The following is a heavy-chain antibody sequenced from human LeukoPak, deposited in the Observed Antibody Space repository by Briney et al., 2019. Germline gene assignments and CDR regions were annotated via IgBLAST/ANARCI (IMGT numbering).Heavy chain of an antibody. V-gene: IGHV4-4*07. J-gene: IGHJ6*03. Sequence: SETLSLTCTVSGGSISSYYWSWIRQPAGKGLEWIGRIYTSGSTNYNPSLKRRVTISVDTSKNQFSLNLSSVTAADTAVYYCARSPYYYMDVWGKGTTVTVSS. CDR3: ARSPYYYMDV. CDR2: IYTSGST. CDR1: GGSISSYY.